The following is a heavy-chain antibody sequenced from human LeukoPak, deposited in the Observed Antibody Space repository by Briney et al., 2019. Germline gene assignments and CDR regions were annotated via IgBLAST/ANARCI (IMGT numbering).Heavy chain of an antibody. J-gene: IGHJ4*02. CDR2: IYSGGST. V-gene: IGHV3-53*01. CDR1: GFTVSSNY. CDR3: ARGRGSYSLDY. D-gene: IGHD3-10*01. Sequence: GGSLRLSCAASGFTVSSNYMSWVRQAPGKGLEWVSAIYSGGSTYYADSVKGRLTISRDNSKNTLYLQMNSLRAEDTAVYNCARGRGSYSLDYWGQGTLVTVSS.